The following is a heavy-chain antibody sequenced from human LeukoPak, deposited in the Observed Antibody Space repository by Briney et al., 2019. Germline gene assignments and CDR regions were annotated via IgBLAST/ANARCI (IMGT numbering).Heavy chain of an antibody. J-gene: IGHJ4*02. CDR1: GGSISSGGFY. Sequence: PSQTPSLTCTVSGGSISSGGFYWSWIRQPPGKGLEWLGYIYYSGTTYYNPSLKSRVTFSVDTSKNQFSLKLNPVTAADTALYYCARGTTDGYSYGRFDYWGQGTLVTVSS. CDR2: IYYSGTT. CDR3: ARGTTDGYSYGRFDY. V-gene: IGHV4-31*03. D-gene: IGHD5-18*01.